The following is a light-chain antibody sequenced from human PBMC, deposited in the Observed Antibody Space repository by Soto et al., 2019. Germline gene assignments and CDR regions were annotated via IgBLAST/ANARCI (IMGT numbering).Light chain of an antibody. CDR1: QTIGSY. Sequence: DIQMTQSPSSLSASVGDRGTITCRASQTIGSYVNWYQQKPGKAPKLLIYGTYSLQSGVPSRFSGTGSGTDFTLTISSLQPEDLATYYCQQSFDNPTWTFGHGTKGAIK. V-gene: IGKV1-39*01. J-gene: IGKJ1*01. CDR3: QQSFDNPTWT. CDR2: GTY.